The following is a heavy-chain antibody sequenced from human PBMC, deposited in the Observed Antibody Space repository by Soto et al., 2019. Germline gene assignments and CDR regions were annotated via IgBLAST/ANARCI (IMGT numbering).Heavy chain of an antibody. D-gene: IGHD2-2*01. CDR2: IIPISETT. J-gene: IGHJ6*02. CDR3: ARSQGSSTSLEIYYYYYYGMDV. Sequence: QVQLVQSGAEVKKPGSSVKVSCKASGGTFRSYAISWVRQAPGQGLEWMGGIIPISETTNYAQMFLGRVTITADKSKSTAYMELSSLRSEDTAVYYCARSQGSSTSLEIYYYYYYGMDVWGQGTTVTVSS. CDR1: GGTFRSYA. V-gene: IGHV1-69*06.